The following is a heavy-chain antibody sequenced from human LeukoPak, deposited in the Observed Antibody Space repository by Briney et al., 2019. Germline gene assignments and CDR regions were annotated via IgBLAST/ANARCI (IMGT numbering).Heavy chain of an antibody. CDR3: ARDCSSTTCKASDAFDV. V-gene: IGHV4-4*02. CDR2: IYSSGST. CDR1: GGSISSSNW. Sequence: SETLSLTCAVSGGSISSSNWWSWVRQPAGKGLEWIGRIYSSGSTTYSPSLQSRLTISLDTSKNQFSLNLTSVTAADTAVYYCARDCSSTTCKASDAFDVWGQGTMVTVSS. J-gene: IGHJ3*01. D-gene: IGHD2-2*01.